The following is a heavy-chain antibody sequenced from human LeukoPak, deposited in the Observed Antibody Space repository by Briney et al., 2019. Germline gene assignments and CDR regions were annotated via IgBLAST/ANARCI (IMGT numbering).Heavy chain of an antibody. CDR2: ISWNSGSI. V-gene: IGHV3-9*01. CDR1: GFTFDDYA. Sequence: GRSLRLSCAASGFTFDDYAMHWVRQAPGKGLEWVSGISWNSGSIGYADSVKGRFTISRDNAKNSLYLQMNSLRAEDTALYYCAKRTPFLFDPWGQGTLVTVSS. D-gene: IGHD1/OR15-1a*01. J-gene: IGHJ5*02. CDR3: AKRTPFLFDP.